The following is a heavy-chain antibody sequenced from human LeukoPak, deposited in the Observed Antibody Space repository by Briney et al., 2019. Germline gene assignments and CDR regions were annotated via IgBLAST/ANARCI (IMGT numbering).Heavy chain of an antibody. J-gene: IGHJ4*02. CDR2: IYSGGST. Sequence: TGGSLRLSCAASGFTVSSNYMSWVRQAPGKGLGWVSVIYSGGSTYYADSVKGRFTISRDNSKNTLYLQMNSLRAEDTAVYYCAGDRATSYFDYWGQGALVTISS. CDR3: AGDRATSYFDY. D-gene: IGHD1-26*01. V-gene: IGHV3-53*01. CDR1: GFTVSSNY.